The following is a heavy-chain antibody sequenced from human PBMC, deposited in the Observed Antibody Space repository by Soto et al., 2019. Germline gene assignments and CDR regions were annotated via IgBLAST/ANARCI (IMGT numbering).Heavy chain of an antibody. CDR2: IYYSGST. J-gene: IGHJ6*03. CDR3: ARQSHQLPAYCYYMDV. D-gene: IGHD2-2*01. Sequence: QVQLQESGPGLVKPSETLSLTCTVSGGSISSYYWSWIRQPPGKGLEWIGYIYYSGSTNYNPSLKSRVTISVDTSKNQFSLKLSSVTAADTAVYYCARQSHQLPAYCYYMDVWGKGTTVTVSS. V-gene: IGHV4-59*08. CDR1: GGSISSYY.